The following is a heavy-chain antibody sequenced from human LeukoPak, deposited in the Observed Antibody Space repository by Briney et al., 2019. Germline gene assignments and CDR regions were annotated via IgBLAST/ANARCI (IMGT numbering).Heavy chain of an antibody. CDR1: GFTFSNAW. Sequence: PGRSLRLSCAASGFTFSNAWMSWVRQAPGKGLEWVGRITSKTAGGTTDYAAPVNGRFIISRDDSENTLYLQMHSLKTEDTAVYHCTTNLGDFWGQGTLVTASS. CDR3: TTNLGDF. V-gene: IGHV3-15*01. J-gene: IGHJ4*02. CDR2: ITSKTAGGTT.